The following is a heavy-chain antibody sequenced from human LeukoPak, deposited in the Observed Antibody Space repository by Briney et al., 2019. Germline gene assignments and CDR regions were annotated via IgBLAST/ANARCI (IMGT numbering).Heavy chain of an antibody. J-gene: IGHJ2*01. CDR1: GGSISSSNW. Sequence: SGTLSLTCAVSGGSISSSNWWGWIRQPPGKGLEWIGYIYYSGSTNYNPSLKSRVTMSVDTSKNQFSLKLSSVTALDTAVYYCARRRGTMNSWYFDLWGRGTLVTVSS. CDR3: ARRRGTMNSWYFDL. D-gene: IGHD3-22*01. CDR2: IYYSGST. V-gene: IGHV4-28*06.